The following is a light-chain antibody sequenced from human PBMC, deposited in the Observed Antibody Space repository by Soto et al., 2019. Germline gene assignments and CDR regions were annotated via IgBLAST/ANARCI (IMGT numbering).Light chain of an antibody. CDR2: GNS. V-gene: IGLV1-40*01. Sequence: QSVLTQPPSVSGAPGQRVTISCTGSSSNIGAGYGVHWYQQLPGTAPKLLIYGNSNRPSGVPDRFSGSKSATSASLAITGLQAEDEADYYCQSYDSSLSGRVFGTGTKVTVL. CDR1: SSNIGAGYG. J-gene: IGLJ1*01. CDR3: QSYDSSLSGRV.